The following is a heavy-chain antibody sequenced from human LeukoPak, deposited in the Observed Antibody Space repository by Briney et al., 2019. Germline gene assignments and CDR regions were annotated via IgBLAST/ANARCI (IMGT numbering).Heavy chain of an antibody. D-gene: IGHD3-3*01. V-gene: IGHV3-48*03. CDR1: GFTFSSYE. Sequence: PGGSLRLSCAASGFTFSSYEMNWVRQAPGKGLEWVSYISSSGSTIYYADSVKGRFTISRDNAKNSLYLQMNSLRAEDTAVYYCARSTYDYDFWGGYYPPKHNWFDPWGQGTLVTVSS. CDR3: ARSTYDYDFWGGYYPPKHNWFDP. J-gene: IGHJ5*02. CDR2: ISSSGSTI.